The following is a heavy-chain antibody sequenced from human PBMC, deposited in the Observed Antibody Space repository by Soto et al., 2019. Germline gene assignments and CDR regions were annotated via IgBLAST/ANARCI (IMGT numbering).Heavy chain of an antibody. CDR3: ANDLGNGVY. Sequence: QVQLVESGGGVVQPGRSLRLSCAASGFTFSSYGMHWVRQAPGKGLEWVAVISYDGSNKYYADSVKGRFTISRDNSKNTLYLQMNSLRAEDTAVYYCANDLGNGVYWGQGTLVTVSS. CDR2: ISYDGSNK. V-gene: IGHV3-30*18. D-gene: IGHD1-1*01. J-gene: IGHJ4*02. CDR1: GFTFSSYG.